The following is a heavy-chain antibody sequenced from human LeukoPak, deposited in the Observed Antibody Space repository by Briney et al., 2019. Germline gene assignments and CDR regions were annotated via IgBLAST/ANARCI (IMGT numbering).Heavy chain of an antibody. CDR3: ARGHYDILTGYHDY. J-gene: IGHJ4*02. D-gene: IGHD3-9*01. V-gene: IGHV3-23*01. CDR2: ISGSGGST. Sequence: GGSLRLSCAASGFTFSSYSMNWVRQAPGKGLEWVSAISGSGGSTYYADSVKGRFTISRDNSKNTLYLQMNSLRAEDTAVYYCARGHYDILTGYHDYWGQGTLVTVSS. CDR1: GFTFSSYS.